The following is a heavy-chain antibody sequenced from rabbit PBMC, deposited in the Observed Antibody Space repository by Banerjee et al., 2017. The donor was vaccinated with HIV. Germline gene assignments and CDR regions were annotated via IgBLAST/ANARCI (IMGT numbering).Heavy chain of an antibody. D-gene: IGHD6-1*01. CDR2: IYPDYGNT. CDR3: ARQAIYTGYGYDL. Sequence: QEQLEESGGDLVKPEGSLTLTCTASGFSFSNKYVMCWVRQAPGKGLEWIAHIYPDYGNTDYASWAKGRFTISKTSSTTVTLQMTSLTAADTATYFCARQAIYTGYGYDLWGPGTLVTVS. J-gene: IGHJ4*01. CDR1: GFSFSNKYV. V-gene: IGHV1S45*01.